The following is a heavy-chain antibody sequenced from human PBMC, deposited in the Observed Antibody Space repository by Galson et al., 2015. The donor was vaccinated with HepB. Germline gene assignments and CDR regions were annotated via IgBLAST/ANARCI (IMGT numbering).Heavy chain of an antibody. J-gene: IGHJ4*02. V-gene: IGHV3-64*02. D-gene: IGHD4-23*01. CDR3: ARVGNTGVFDY. Sequence: SLRLSCAASGFTFSTYSMHWVRQAPGKGLEYVSAISYNDDNTFYADSVKGRFTISRDNSKNTLYLQMDSLRAEDMAVYYCARVGNTGVFDYWGQGALVTVSS. CDR2: ISYNDDNT. CDR1: GFTFSTYS.